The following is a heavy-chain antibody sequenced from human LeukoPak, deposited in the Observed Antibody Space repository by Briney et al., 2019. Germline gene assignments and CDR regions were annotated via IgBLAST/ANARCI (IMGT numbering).Heavy chain of an antibody. CDR3: ARSVEGYCRGGSCYNYYYYMDG. CDR2: IYYSGST. V-gene: IGHV4-59*01. Sequence: SETLSLTCTVSGGSISSYYWSWLRQPPGKGLEGIGYIYYSGSTNYNPSLKSRVTISVDTSKNQFSLKLSSVTAADTAVYYCARSVEGYCRGGSCYNYYYYMDGWGKGTTVTVSS. J-gene: IGHJ6*03. D-gene: IGHD2-15*01. CDR1: GGSISSYY.